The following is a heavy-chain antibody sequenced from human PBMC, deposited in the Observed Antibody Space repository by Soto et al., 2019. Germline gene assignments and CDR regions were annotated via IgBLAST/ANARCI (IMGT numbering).Heavy chain of an antibody. Sequence: SETLSLTCTVSGGSISSYYWSWIRQPPGKGLECIGYIYYSGSTNYNPSLKSRVTISVDTSKNQFSLKLNSVTAADTAVYYCARLGGNAYCGGDCYLDPWGQGTLVTVS. CDR2: IYYSGST. CDR1: GGSISSYY. J-gene: IGHJ5*02. D-gene: IGHD2-21*02. CDR3: ARLGGNAYCGGDCYLDP. V-gene: IGHV4-59*01.